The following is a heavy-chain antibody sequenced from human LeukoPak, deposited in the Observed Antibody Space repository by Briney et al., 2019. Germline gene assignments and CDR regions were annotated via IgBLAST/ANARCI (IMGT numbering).Heavy chain of an antibody. CDR3: ARSCSRTSCYRSDAFDI. V-gene: IGHV1-18*01. CDR1: GYTFTSYG. Sequence: ASVKVSCKASGYTFTSYGISWVRQAPGQGLEWMGWISAYNGNTNYAQKLQGRVTMTTDTSTSTAYMELRSLRSDDTAVYYCARSCSRTSCYRSDAFDIWGQGTMVTVSS. D-gene: IGHD2-2*01. CDR2: ISAYNGNT. J-gene: IGHJ3*02.